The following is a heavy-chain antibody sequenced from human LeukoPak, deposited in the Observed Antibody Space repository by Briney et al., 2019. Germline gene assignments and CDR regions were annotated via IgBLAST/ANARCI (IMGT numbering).Heavy chain of an antibody. CDR3: AKDRTTVVTKYNFDY. Sequence: GGSLRLSCAVSGVTFRSYGMRWVRQAPGKGLEWVSDISASGGSTYYADSVKGRFTISRDNSKNTLYLQMNSLRAEDTAVYYCAKDRTTVVTKYNFDYWGQGTLVIVSS. CDR1: GVTFRSYG. V-gene: IGHV3-23*01. CDR2: ISASGGST. D-gene: IGHD4-23*01. J-gene: IGHJ4*02.